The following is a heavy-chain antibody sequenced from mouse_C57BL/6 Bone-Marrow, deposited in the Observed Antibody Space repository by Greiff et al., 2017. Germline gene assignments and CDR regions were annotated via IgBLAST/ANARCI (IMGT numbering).Heavy chain of an antibody. V-gene: IGHV1-72*01. CDR1: GYTFTSYW. CDR2: IDPNSGGT. Sequence: VQLQQPGAELVKPGASVKLSCKASGYTFTSYWMHWVQQRPGRGLEWIGRIDPNSGGTRYNEKFKSKATLTVDKPSSTAYMQLSSLTSEDSAVDYCAREKGFDYVFYLDYWGQGTTLTVSS. D-gene: IGHD2-13*01. J-gene: IGHJ2*01. CDR3: AREKGFDYVFYLDY.